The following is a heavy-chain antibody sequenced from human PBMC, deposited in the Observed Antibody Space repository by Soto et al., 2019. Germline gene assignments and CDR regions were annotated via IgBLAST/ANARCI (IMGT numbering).Heavy chain of an antibody. J-gene: IGHJ3*02. V-gene: IGHV3-21*05. Sequence: GGSLRLSCAASGFTFSSYSMNWVRQAPGEGLEWVSYISSSNSYIYYSDSVEGRFTISRDNAKNSLYLQMNSLRAEDTAVYYCARDLHYAFDIWGQGTMVTVS. CDR2: ISSSNSYI. CDR1: GFTFSSYS. CDR3: ARDLHYAFDI.